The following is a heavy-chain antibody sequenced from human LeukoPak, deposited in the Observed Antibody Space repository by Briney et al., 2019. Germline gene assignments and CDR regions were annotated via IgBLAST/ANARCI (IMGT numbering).Heavy chain of an antibody. V-gene: IGHV1-18*01. D-gene: IGHD3-22*01. CDR3: ARDGLHYYDSSGYYRNYYYGMDV. J-gene: IGHJ6*02. Sequence: GASVKVSCKASGYTFTSYGISWVRQAPGQGLEWMGWISAYNGNTNYAQKLQGRVTMTTDTSTSTAYMELRSLRSDDTAVYYCARDGLHYYDSSGYYRNYYYGMDVWGQGTTVTVSS. CDR2: ISAYNGNT. CDR1: GYTFTSYG.